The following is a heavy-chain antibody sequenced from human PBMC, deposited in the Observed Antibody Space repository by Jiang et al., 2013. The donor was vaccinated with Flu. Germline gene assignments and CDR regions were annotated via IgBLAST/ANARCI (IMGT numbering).Heavy chain of an antibody. V-gene: IGHV1-3*01. Sequence: GAEVKKPGASVKVSCKASGYSFTTYTMNWVRQAPGQRFEWMGWINADNGNTKYSQKFQGRFTMTTDASASTAYMELSDLRSEDTALYYCARDLDYYGSGYYFDYWGQGTLVTVSS. CDR3: ARDLDYYGSGYYFDY. CDR2: INADNGNT. D-gene: IGHD3-10*01. J-gene: IGHJ4*01. CDR1: GYSFTTYT.